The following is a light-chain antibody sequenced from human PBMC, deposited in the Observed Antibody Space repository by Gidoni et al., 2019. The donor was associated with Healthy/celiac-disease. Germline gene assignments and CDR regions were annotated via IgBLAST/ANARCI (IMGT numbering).Light chain of an antibody. V-gene: IGKV3-15*01. CDR2: GSS. Sequence: EIVMTQSPATLSVSPGEGATLSCRASQTVSSDLAWYQQKPGQAPRLLIYGSSTRATGIPARFSGSGSGTEFTLTISSLQSEDFAVYYCQQYNSWPPYTFGQGTKLEIK. J-gene: IGKJ2*01. CDR1: QTVSSD. CDR3: QQYNSWPPYT.